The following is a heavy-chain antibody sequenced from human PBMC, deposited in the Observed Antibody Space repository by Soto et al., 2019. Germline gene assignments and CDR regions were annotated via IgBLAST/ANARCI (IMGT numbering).Heavy chain of an antibody. V-gene: IGHV4-61*01. CDR1: GGSVSSGSYY. CDR3: ARARYCSGGSCYFRSYYFDN. Sequence: KTSETLSLTCTVSGGSVSSGSYYWSWIRQPPGKGLEWIGYIYYSGSTNYNPSLKSRVTISVDTSKKQFSLKLSSVTAADTAVYYCARARYCSGGSCYFRSYYFDNWGQGTLVTVSS. J-gene: IGHJ4*02. D-gene: IGHD2-15*01. CDR2: IYYSGST.